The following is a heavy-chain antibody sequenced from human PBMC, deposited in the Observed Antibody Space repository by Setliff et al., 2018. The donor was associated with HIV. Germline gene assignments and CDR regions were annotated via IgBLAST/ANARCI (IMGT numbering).Heavy chain of an antibody. CDR1: GFIFSGFW. CDR3: ALLWPFDY. Sequence: PGGSLRLSCAASGFIFSGFWMTWVRRAPGKGLEWVANINQDGSVKYYMDSVKGRFSISRDNADNSLYLQMDSLRGEDTAIYYCALLWPFDYWGQGALVTVSS. CDR2: INQDGSVK. J-gene: IGHJ4*02. V-gene: IGHV3-7*03. D-gene: IGHD3-10*01.